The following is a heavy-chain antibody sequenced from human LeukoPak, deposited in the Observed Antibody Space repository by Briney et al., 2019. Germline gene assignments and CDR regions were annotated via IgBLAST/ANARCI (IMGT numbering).Heavy chain of an antibody. D-gene: IGHD1-26*01. Sequence: TGGSLRLSCAASGFAFTSYAMSWVRQAPGKGLEWVSSISGSGGSTHYADSVKGRFTISRDNSKNTLYLQMNSLRAEDTAVYYCAKEVGHFDYWGQGTLVTVSS. V-gene: IGHV3-23*01. CDR3: AKEVGHFDY. J-gene: IGHJ4*02. CDR1: GFAFTSYA. CDR2: ISGSGGST.